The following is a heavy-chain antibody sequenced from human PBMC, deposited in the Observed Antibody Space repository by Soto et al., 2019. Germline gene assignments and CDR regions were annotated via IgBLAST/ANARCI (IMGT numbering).Heavy chain of an antibody. J-gene: IGHJ6*03. CDR1: GYTFTIYY. CDR2: INPSGGST. V-gene: IGHV1-46*03. D-gene: IGHD4-17*01. Sequence: GASVKVSCKASGYTFTIYYMRWVRQAPGQGLEWMGIINPSGGSTSYAQKFQGRVTMTRDTSTSTVYMELSSLRSEDTAVYYCARDKSAVTKGYYYYYYMDVWGKGTTVTVSS. CDR3: ARDKSAVTKGYYYYYYMDV.